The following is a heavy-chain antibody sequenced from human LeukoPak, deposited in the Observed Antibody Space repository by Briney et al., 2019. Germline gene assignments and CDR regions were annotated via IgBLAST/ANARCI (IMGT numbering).Heavy chain of an antibody. J-gene: IGHJ6*03. V-gene: IGHV3-21*01. CDR2: ITTSSTYI. CDR3: ARPFLAGGYYMDV. D-gene: IGHD2/OR15-2a*01. CDR1: GFTFSSYS. Sequence: GGSLRLSCAASGFTFSSYSMNWVRQAPGMGLEWVSSITTSSTYIYYADSVKGRFTISRDNAKNSLYLQMNSLRADDTAVYYCARPFLAGGYYMDVWGKGTTVSVSS.